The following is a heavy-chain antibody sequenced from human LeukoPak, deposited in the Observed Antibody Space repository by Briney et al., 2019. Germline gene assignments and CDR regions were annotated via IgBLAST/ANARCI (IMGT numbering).Heavy chain of an antibody. Sequence: ASETLSLTCTVSGGSISSSSYYWGWIRQPPGKGLEWIGSIYYSGSTYYNPSLKSRVTISVDTSKKQFSLKLSSVTAADTAVYYCARSSEGRYYYDSSGYSYYYYYMDVWGKGTTVTISS. CDR1: GGSISSSSYY. CDR2: IYYSGST. V-gene: IGHV4-39*07. CDR3: ARSSEGRYYYDSSGYSYYYYYMDV. D-gene: IGHD3-22*01. J-gene: IGHJ6*03.